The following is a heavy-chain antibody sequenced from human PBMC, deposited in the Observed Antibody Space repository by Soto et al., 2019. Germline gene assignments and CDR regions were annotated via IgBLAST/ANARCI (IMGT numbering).Heavy chain of an antibody. D-gene: IGHD1-1*01. Sequence: QVQLQQWGAGLLKPSETLSLTCAVYDESLSDAYYTWTRQPPGKGLEWIGEIHPSGNTYYNPSLKTRLTLSRDTSTEQFSLLFISVTAADTGEYYCSRGNDAYKGGRTWGQGTLVTVSS. CDR3: SRGNDAYKGGRT. CDR2: IHPSGNT. CDR1: DESLSDAY. J-gene: IGHJ5*02. V-gene: IGHV4-34*02.